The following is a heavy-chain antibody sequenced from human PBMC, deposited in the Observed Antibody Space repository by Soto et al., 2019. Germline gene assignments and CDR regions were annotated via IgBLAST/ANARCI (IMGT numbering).Heavy chain of an antibody. Sequence: HPGGSLRLSCAASGFTFSSYAMNWVRQAPGKGLEWVSAISGSGDSTYYADSVKGRFTISRDNSKNTLYLQVNSLRAEDTAVYYCAKDVSMVRAKLSYFDHWGQGTLVTVSS. V-gene: IGHV3-23*01. D-gene: IGHD3-10*01. CDR2: ISGSGDST. CDR3: AKDVSMVRAKLSYFDH. J-gene: IGHJ4*02. CDR1: GFTFSSYA.